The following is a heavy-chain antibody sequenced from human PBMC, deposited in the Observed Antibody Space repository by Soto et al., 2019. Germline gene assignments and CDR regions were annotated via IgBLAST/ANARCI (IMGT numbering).Heavy chain of an antibody. Sequence: GPTLVNPTQTLTLTCTFSGFSLSSIGVAVGWIRQPPGKALEWLALLYWNDDRRYSPSLKSRLTITKDTSKNQVVLTMTNMDPADTATYYCAHSASVPCCYYFDSWGQGTLVTVSS. D-gene: IGHD1-26*01. CDR3: AHSASVPCCYYFDS. J-gene: IGHJ4*02. CDR1: GFSLSSIGVA. CDR2: LYWNDDR. V-gene: IGHV2-5*01.